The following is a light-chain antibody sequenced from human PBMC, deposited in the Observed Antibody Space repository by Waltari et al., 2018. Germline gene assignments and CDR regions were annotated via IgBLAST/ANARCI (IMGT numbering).Light chain of an antibody. CDR1: QRLSKNY. CDR3: QQYGSSVMYT. CDR2: GAS. V-gene: IGKV3-20*01. J-gene: IGKJ2*01. Sequence: RASQRLSKNYLAWYRQKPGRATTLLIYGASSRATGIPDRFSGSGSGTDFSLTINRLEPEDFAVYYCQQYGSSVMYTFGQGTKLEIK.